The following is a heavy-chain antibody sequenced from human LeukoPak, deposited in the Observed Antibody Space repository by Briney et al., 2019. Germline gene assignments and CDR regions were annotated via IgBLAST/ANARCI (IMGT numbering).Heavy chain of an antibody. Sequence: ASVKVSRKASGYNFTGYYLHWVRRAPGQGLEWMGWINPNSGTTDYAQKFQGRVTLTRDTSSTTAYMEMTGLTSDDTAVYYCARGGGSWDYWGQGTLVTVSS. CDR2: INPNSGTT. V-gene: IGHV1-2*02. D-gene: IGHD1-26*01. CDR3: ARGGGSWDY. J-gene: IGHJ4*02. CDR1: GYNFTGYY.